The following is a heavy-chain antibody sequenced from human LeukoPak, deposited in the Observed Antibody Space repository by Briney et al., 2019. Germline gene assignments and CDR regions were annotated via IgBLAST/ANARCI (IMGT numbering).Heavy chain of an antibody. CDR1: GFTFSSYG. J-gene: IGHJ3*02. CDR2: ISYDGSNK. V-gene: IGHV3-30*18. D-gene: IGHD3/OR15-3a*01. Sequence: PGGSLRLSCAASGFTFSSYGMHWVRQAPGKGLEWVAVISYDGSNKYYADSVKGRFTISRDNSKNTLYLQVNSLRAEDTAVYYCAKPRVRSLWPAGAFDIWGQGTMVTVSS. CDR3: AKPRVRSLWPAGAFDI.